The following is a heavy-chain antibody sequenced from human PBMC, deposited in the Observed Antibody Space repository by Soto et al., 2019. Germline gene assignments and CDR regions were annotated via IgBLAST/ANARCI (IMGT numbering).Heavy chain of an antibody. Sequence: GGALRLSCAASGFTFSSYGMRWVRQAPGKGLEWVAVIWYDGSNKYYAGSVKGRFTISRDNSKNTLYLQMNSLRAEDTAVYYCARVSYYDFWSGYRYYFDYWGQGTLVTVS. CDR1: GFTFSSYG. D-gene: IGHD3-3*01. CDR3: ARVSYYDFWSGYRYYFDY. V-gene: IGHV3-33*01. J-gene: IGHJ4*02. CDR2: IWYDGSNK.